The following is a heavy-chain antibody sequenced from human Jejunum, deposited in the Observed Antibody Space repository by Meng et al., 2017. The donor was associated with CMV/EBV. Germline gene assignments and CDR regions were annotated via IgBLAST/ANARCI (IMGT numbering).Heavy chain of an antibody. CDR3: ARECVGEAYDCQWNYWFDP. J-gene: IGHJ5*02. CDR2: FHPGGTT. Sequence: QVQRHESGPGLVRSSEILSLTCSVSGGPISGYYWSWVRQPAGKRLEWIGRFHPGGTTNYNPSLENRITVSVDSSKNQFFLKLTSVTAADTAIYYCARECVGEAYDCQWNYWFDPWGRGTLVTVSS. D-gene: IGHD3-16*01. CDR1: GGPISGYY. V-gene: IGHV4-4*07.